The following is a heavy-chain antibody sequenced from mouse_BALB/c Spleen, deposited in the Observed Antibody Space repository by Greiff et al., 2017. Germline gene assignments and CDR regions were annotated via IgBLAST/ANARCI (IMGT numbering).Heavy chain of an antibody. CDR3: ARDDGYYFYFDY. D-gene: IGHD2-3*01. Sequence: EVKLMESGGGLVQPGGSLKLSCAASGFTFSSYGMSWVRQTPDKRLELVATINSNGGSTYYPDSVKGRFTISRDNAKNTLYLQMSSLKSEDTAMYYCARDDGYYFYFDYWGQGTTLTVSS. J-gene: IGHJ2*01. CDR2: INSNGGST. V-gene: IGHV5-6-3*01. CDR1: GFTFSSYG.